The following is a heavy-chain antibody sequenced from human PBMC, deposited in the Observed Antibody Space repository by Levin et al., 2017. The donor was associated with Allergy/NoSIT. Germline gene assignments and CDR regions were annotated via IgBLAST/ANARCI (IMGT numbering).Heavy chain of an antibody. J-gene: IGHJ4*02. V-gene: IGHV3-15*01. CDR3: TTDGVHGAYDVWSGYFY. D-gene: IGHD3-3*01. Sequence: GESLKISCAASGFTFSNAWMSWVRQAPGKGLEWVGRIKSKTDGGTTDYAAPVKGRFTISRDDSKNTLYLQMNSLKTEDTAVYYCTTDGVHGAYDVWSGYFYWGQGTLVTVSS. CDR2: IKSKTDGGTT. CDR1: GFTFSNAW.